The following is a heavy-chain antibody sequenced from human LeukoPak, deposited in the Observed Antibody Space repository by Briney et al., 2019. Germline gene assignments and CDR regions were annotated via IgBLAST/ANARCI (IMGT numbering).Heavy chain of an antibody. V-gene: IGHV3-23*01. J-gene: IGHJ4*02. CDR3: AKETRPYYYDSSGYYFDY. CDR1: GFTFSSYA. D-gene: IGHD3-22*01. Sequence: GGSLRLSCAASGFTFSSYAMCWVRQAPGKGLEWVSAISGSGGSTYYADSVKGRFTISRDNSKNTLYLQMNSLRAEDTAVYYCAKETRPYYYDSSGYYFDYWGQGTLVTVSS. CDR2: ISGSGGST.